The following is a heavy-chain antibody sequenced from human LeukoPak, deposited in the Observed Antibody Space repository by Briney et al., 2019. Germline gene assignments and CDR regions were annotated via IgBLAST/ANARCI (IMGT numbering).Heavy chain of an antibody. Sequence: PGRSLRLSCAASGFTFSSYGMHWVRQARGKGLEWVAVIWYDGSNKYYADSVKGRVTISGDNSKNTLYLQMNSLRAEDTAVYYCAKGAAIAYYYYYGMDVWGQGTTVTVSS. CDR2: IWYDGSNK. CDR1: GFTFSSYG. D-gene: IGHD5-18*01. V-gene: IGHV3-33*06. CDR3: AKGAAIAYYYYYGMDV. J-gene: IGHJ6*02.